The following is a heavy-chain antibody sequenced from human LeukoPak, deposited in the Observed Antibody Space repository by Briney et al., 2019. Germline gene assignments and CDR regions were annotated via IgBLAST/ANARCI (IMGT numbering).Heavy chain of an antibody. V-gene: IGHV4-59*01. J-gene: IGHJ3*02. D-gene: IGHD3-3*01. Sequence: PSETLSLTCTVSGGSISSYCWSWIRQPPGKGLEWIGYIYYSGSTNYNPSLKSRVTISVDTSKNQFSLKLSSVTAADTAVYYCARDKGSITIFGVADDAFDIWGQGTMVTVSS. CDR2: IYYSGST. CDR1: GGSISSYC. CDR3: ARDKGSITIFGVADDAFDI.